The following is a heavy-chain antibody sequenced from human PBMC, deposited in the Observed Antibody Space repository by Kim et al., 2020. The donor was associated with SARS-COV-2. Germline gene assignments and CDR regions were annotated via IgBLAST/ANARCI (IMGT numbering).Heavy chain of an antibody. CDR1: GFTFDDYT. Sequence: GGSLRLSCAASGFTFDDYTMHWVRQAPGKGLEWVSLISWDGGSTYYADSVKGRFTISRDNSKNSLYLQMNSLRTEDTALYYCAKDLERHYDILTGHPYYYYYGMDVWGQGTTVTVSS. CDR2: ISWDGGST. V-gene: IGHV3-43*01. CDR3: AKDLERHYDILTGHPYYYYYGMDV. J-gene: IGHJ6*02. D-gene: IGHD3-9*01.